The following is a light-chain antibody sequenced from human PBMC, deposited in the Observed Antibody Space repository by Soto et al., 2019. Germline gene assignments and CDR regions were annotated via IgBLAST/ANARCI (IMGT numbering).Light chain of an antibody. CDR2: DAS. Sequence: DIQMTQSPSTLSAAVGDRVPITCRASQNINNWIAWYQQKPGKAPKFLIYDASTLESGVPSRFSGSGFGTEFSLTISSLQPDDFGSYYCQPMRTFGQGPKVDIK. V-gene: IGKV1-5*01. CDR3: QPMRT. J-gene: IGKJ1*01. CDR1: QNINNW.